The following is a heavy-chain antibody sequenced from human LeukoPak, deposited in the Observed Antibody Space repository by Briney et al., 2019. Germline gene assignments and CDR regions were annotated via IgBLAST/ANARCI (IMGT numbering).Heavy chain of an antibody. Sequence: GGSLRLSCAASGFTFSRYAMSWVRQAPGKGLEWVSTISGSGGVTYYADSVKGRFAISRDNSKNTLYLQMNSLRAEDTAVYYCAKEMGFSSGWPFDSWGQGTLVTVSS. J-gene: IGHJ4*02. CDR3: AKEMGFSSGWPFDS. CDR1: GFTFSRYA. D-gene: IGHD6-19*01. V-gene: IGHV3-23*01. CDR2: ISGSGGVT.